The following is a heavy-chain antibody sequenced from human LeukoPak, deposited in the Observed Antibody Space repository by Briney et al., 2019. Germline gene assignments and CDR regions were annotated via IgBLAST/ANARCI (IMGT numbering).Heavy chain of an antibody. CDR1: GFTFSSYS. J-gene: IGHJ4*02. Sequence: GGSLRLSCAASGFTFSSYSMNWARQAPGKGLEWVAVISYDGSSKYYADSVKGRFTISRDNSINALYLQMNSLRLDDTAVYYCVGEIGPRSFDYWGQGTLVTVSS. CDR3: VGEIGPRSFDY. V-gene: IGHV3-30-3*01. D-gene: IGHD3-16*01. CDR2: ISYDGSSK.